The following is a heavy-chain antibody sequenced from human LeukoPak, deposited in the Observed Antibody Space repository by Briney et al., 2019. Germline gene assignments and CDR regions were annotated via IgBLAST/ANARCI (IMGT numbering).Heavy chain of an antibody. D-gene: IGHD2-8*01. CDR2: VYHTGRT. CDR3: ARDKPGSPDCTNGVCPRNDAFDI. CDR1: SYSISSGFY. Sequence: SETLSLTCIVSSYSISSGFYWGWIRLPPGKGLEWIGSVYHTGRTYYNPSLKSRVTTSVDTSKNQFPLKLSSVTAADTAVYYCARDKPGSPDCTNGVCPRNDAFDIRGQGTMVTVSS. J-gene: IGHJ3*02. V-gene: IGHV4-38-2*02.